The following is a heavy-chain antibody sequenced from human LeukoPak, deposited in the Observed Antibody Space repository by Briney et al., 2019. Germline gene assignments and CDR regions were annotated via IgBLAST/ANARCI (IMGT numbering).Heavy chain of an antibody. CDR3: ARGDDGYFDF. J-gene: IGHJ4*02. V-gene: IGHV4-59*01. CDR1: GGSISSYY. Sequence: SETLSLTCTVSGGSISSYYWSWIRQPPGKGLAWIGYIYYSGTTNYNPSLKSRVTMSVDTSKNQFSLKLTSVTAADTAVYYCARGDDGYFDFWGQGTLVTVSS. D-gene: IGHD1-1*01. CDR2: IYYSGTT.